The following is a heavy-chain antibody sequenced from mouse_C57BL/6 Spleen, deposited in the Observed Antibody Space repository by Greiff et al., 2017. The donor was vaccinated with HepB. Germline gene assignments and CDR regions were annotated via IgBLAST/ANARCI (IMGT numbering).Heavy chain of an antibody. Sequence: VQLQESGGGLVKPGGSLKLSCAASGFTFSSYAMSWVRQTPEKRLEWVATISDGGSYTYYPDNVRGRFTISRDNAKNNLYLQMSHLKSEDTAMYYCARILQLRLPSYWGQGTLVTVSA. J-gene: IGHJ3*01. CDR2: ISDGGSYT. V-gene: IGHV5-4*01. D-gene: IGHD3-2*02. CDR1: GFTFSSYA. CDR3: ARILQLRLPSY.